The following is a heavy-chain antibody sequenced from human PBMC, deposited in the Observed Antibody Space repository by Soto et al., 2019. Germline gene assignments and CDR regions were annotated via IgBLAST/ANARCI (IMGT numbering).Heavy chain of an antibody. CDR3: AKLAYYHYAMDV. V-gene: IGHV1-2*02. CDR1: GYTFTDYY. Sequence: GASVKVSCKASGYTFTDYYLHGVRQAPGQGLEWMGWISPKSGDTKYAQNFQGRVTMTRDTSIRATYMELSSLTSDDTAVYYCAKLAYYHYAMDVWGQGTTVTVSS. CDR2: ISPKSGDT. J-gene: IGHJ6*02.